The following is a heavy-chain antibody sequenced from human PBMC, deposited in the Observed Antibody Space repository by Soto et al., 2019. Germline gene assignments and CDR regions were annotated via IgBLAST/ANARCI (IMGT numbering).Heavy chain of an antibody. CDR2: ISGYNGNT. CDR3: ARDHVIAAAPGAFDF. D-gene: IGHD6-13*01. CDR1: GYTFTSYG. V-gene: IGHV1-18*04. Sequence: ASVKVSCKASGYTFTSYGISWVRQAPGQGLGWMGWISGYNGNTKYAQKFQGRVTMTTDTSTNTASMELRSLRSDDTAVYYCARDHVIAAAPGAFDFWGQGTMVTVSS. J-gene: IGHJ3*01.